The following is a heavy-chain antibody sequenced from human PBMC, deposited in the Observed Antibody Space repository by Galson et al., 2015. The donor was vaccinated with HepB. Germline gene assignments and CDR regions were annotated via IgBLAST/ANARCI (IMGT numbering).Heavy chain of an antibody. CDR2: INPSGGST. CDR3: ARAPDYYAMGRYYYMDV. CDR1: GYTFTSYY. J-gene: IGHJ6*03. D-gene: IGHD3-10*01. V-gene: IGHV1-46*01. Sequence: SVKVSCKASGYTFTSYYMHWVRQAPGQGLEWMGIINPSGGSTSYAQKFQGRVTMTRDTPTSTVYMELSSLRSEDTAVYYCARAPDYYAMGRYYYMDVWGKGTTVTVSS.